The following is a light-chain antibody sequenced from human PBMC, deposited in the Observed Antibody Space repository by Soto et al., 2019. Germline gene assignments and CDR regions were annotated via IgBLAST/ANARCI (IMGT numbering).Light chain of an antibody. Sequence: QAVVTQEQSFSVSPGGTITLTCGLSSGSVSTNNYPSWYQQTPGQAPRTLIYNTNTRSSGVPDRFSGSILGNQAALTITGAQADDECDYYCLLYVGSGIHWVFGGGTKVTVL. CDR1: SGSVSTNNY. CDR2: NTN. CDR3: LLYVGSGIHWV. J-gene: IGLJ3*02. V-gene: IGLV8-61*01.